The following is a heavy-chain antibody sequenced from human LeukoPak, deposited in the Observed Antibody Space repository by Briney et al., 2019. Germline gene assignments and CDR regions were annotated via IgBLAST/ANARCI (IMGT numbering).Heavy chain of an antibody. D-gene: IGHD2-2*01. CDR3: ARCAVDCSSTSRYRYYYYYGMDV. CDR1: GYTFTSYG. Sequence: ASVKVSCKASGYTFTSYGSSWVRQAPGQGLEWMGWISDYNGNTNYAHKLQGRVTMTTDTSTSTAYMELRSLRSDDTAVYYCARCAVDCSSTSRYRYYYYYGMDVWGQGTTVTVSS. J-gene: IGHJ6*02. CDR2: ISDYNGNT. V-gene: IGHV1-18*01.